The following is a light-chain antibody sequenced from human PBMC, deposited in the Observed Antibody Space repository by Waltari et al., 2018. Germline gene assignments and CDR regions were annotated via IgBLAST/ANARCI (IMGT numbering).Light chain of an antibody. CDR3: QQYNSYSLFT. V-gene: IGKV1-5*03. CDR2: KTS. Sequence: DIQMTQSPSTLSASVGDRVIIPCRASQNINNWLVWYQQKPGKPPNLLIYKTSSLESGVPSRFSGSGSGTEFTLTISCRQPDDFATYYCQQYNSYSLFTFGPGTKVEIK. J-gene: IGKJ3*01. CDR1: QNINNW.